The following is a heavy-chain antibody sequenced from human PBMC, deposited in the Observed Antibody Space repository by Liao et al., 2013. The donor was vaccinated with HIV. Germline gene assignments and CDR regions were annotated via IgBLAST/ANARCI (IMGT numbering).Heavy chain of an antibody. V-gene: IGHV4-59*01. CDR3: ARERRDGYNPYRGAFDI. D-gene: IGHD5-24*01. CDR2: IYYSGIT. CDR1: GASISSYF. Sequence: QVQLQESGPGLVRSSQTLSLTCTVSGASISSYFWSWIRQPPGKGLEWIGYIYYSGITNYNPSLKSRVTILVDTSKNQFSLRLSSLTAADTAVYYCARERRDGYNPYRGAFDIWGQGTMVTVSS. J-gene: IGHJ3*02.